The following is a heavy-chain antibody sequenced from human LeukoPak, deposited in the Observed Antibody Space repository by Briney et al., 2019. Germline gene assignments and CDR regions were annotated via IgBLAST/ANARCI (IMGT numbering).Heavy chain of an antibody. CDR2: IYNSGST. D-gene: IGHD1-26*01. CDR3: ARLSIVGATNFDY. Sequence: SETLSLTCTVSGGSISGYYWSWIRQPPGKGLEWIGYIYNSGSTNYNPSLKSRVTISVDTSKNQFSLKLSSVTAADTAVYYCARLSIVGATNFDYWGQGTLVTVSS. V-gene: IGHV4-59*08. J-gene: IGHJ4*02. CDR1: GGSISGYY.